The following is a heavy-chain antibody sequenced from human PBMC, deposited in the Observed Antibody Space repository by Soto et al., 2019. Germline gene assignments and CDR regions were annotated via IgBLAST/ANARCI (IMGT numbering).Heavy chain of an antibody. Sequence: GGSLRLFCSASGFTFSSYAMHWVRQAPGKGLEYVSAISSNGGSTYYADSVKGRFTISRDNSKNTLYLQMSSLRAEDTAVYYCVKEGSSGWSTLDYWGQGTLVTVSS. CDR1: GFTFSSYA. CDR2: ISSNGGST. J-gene: IGHJ4*02. V-gene: IGHV3-64D*08. CDR3: VKEGSSGWSTLDY. D-gene: IGHD6-19*01.